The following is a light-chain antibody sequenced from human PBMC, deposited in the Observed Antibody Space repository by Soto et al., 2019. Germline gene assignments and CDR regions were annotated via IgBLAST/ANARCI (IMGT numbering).Light chain of an antibody. CDR1: QSVSTN. CDR3: QQYNNWPPYT. CDR2: GAS. V-gene: IGKV3-15*01. Sequence: EIVMTQSPATLSASPGERATLSCRASQSVSTNLAWYQQKPGQAPRLLIYGASTMATGIPARFSGSGSGTEFTLTISSLQYEDFAVYYCQQYNNWPPYTFGQGTKLEIK. J-gene: IGKJ2*01.